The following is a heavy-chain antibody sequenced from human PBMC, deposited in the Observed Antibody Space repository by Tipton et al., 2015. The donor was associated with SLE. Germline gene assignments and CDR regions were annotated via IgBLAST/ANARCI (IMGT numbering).Heavy chain of an antibody. Sequence: TLSLTCTVSGGSISSGSYYWGWIRQPPGKGLEWIGYIYYSGSTNYNPSLKSRVTISVDTSKNQFSLKLTSVTAADTAVYYCARGGTARTLLSWGQGTLVTVSS. J-gene: IGHJ4*02. CDR3: ARGGTARTLLS. CDR2: IYYSGST. D-gene: IGHD3-16*01. V-gene: IGHV4-61*01. CDR1: GGSISSGSYY.